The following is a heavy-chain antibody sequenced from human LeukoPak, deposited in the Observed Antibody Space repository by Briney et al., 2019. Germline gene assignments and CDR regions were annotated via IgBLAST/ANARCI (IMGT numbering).Heavy chain of an antibody. CDR2: IYHSGST. Sequence: SETLSLTCTVSGGSISSGGYYWSWIRQPPGKGLEWIGYIYHSGSTYYNPSLKSRVTISVDRSKNQFSLKLSSVTAADTAVYYCARDKSSSQGLHFNYWGQGTLVTVSS. CDR3: ARDKSSSQGLHFNY. V-gene: IGHV4-30-2*01. CDR1: GGSISSGGYY. J-gene: IGHJ4*02.